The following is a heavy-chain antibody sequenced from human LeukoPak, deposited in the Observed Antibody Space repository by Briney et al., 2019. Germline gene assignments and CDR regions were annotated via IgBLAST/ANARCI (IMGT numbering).Heavy chain of an antibody. Sequence: GSSVKVSCKASGGTFSSYAISWVRQAPGQGLEWMGRIIPILGIANYAQKFRGRVTITADKSTSTAYMELSSLRSEDTAVYYCAKSIAALDDAFDIWGQGTMVTVSS. CDR1: GGTFSSYA. V-gene: IGHV1-69*04. CDR3: AKSIAALDDAFDI. CDR2: IIPILGIA. J-gene: IGHJ3*02. D-gene: IGHD6-6*01.